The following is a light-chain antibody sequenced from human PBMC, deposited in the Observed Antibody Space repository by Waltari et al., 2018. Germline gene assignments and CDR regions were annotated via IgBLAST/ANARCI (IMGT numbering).Light chain of an antibody. V-gene: IGKV1-9*01. CDR2: ATS. Sequence: DIQLTQSPSFLSASVGDRVTITCRASQDISTFVAWYHQKPGKAPKLLIYATSTLQSGVPSRFSGSGSGTEFTLTISSLQPEDVATYYCQQVTSYPQFTFGPGTKVDIK. CDR3: QQVTSYPQFT. J-gene: IGKJ3*01. CDR1: QDISTF.